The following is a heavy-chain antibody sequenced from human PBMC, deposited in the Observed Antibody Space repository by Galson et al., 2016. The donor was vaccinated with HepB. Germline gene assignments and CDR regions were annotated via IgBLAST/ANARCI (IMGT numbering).Heavy chain of an antibody. Sequence: SLRLSCAGSGFTFSNYAMNWVRQAPGKGLEWVSSISTDSTYIYYADSVKGRFTISRDNAKNSLYLQMNSLGAEDTAVYYCARGIPQTYYFDYWGQGSLVTVSS. CDR3: ARGIPQTYYFDY. V-gene: IGHV3-21*01. D-gene: IGHD3-16*01. CDR1: GFTFSNYA. J-gene: IGHJ4*02. CDR2: ISTDSTYI.